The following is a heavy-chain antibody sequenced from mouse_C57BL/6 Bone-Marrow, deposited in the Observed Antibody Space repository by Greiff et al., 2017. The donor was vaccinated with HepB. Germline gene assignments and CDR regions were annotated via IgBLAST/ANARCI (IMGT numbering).Heavy chain of an antibody. Sequence: QVQLKQPGAELVRPGSSVKLSCKASGYTFTSYWMYWVKQRPGQGLEWIGNIYPSDSETHYNQKFKDKATLTVDKSSSTAYMQLSSLTSEDSAVYYCARPIYGYFDVWGTGTTVTVSS. CDR1: GYTFTSYW. CDR2: IYPSDSET. J-gene: IGHJ1*03. V-gene: IGHV1-61*01. CDR3: ARPIYGYFDV.